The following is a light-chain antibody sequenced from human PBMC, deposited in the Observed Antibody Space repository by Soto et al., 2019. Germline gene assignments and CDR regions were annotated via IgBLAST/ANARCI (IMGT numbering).Light chain of an antibody. Sequence: QSVLTQPASVSGSPGQSSTISCTGTISDVGDFNYVSWYQQHPGKAPKLLIYEVIKRPSGISDRFSGSKSGNTASLTFSGLQTEDEADYYCSSYTCSITLKFGGGTKVTVL. CDR1: ISDVGDFNY. V-gene: IGLV2-14*03. CDR3: SSYTCSITLK. J-gene: IGLJ2*01. CDR2: EVI.